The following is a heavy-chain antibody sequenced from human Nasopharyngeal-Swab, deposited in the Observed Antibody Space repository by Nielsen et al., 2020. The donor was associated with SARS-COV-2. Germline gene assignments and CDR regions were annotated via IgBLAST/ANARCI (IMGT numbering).Heavy chain of an antibody. CDR1: GFTFSSYG. CDR3: ARAGGRYYDSGGYYYLASAFDI. CDR2: MSNDGNYK. J-gene: IGHJ3*02. Sequence: GGSLRLSCAGSGFTFSSYGMNWVRQAPGKGLEWVAVMSNDGNYKFYADSVKGRFTISRDNSKNTLYLQMNSLRAEDTAVYYCARAGGRYYDSGGYYYLASAFDIWGQGTMVTVSS. V-gene: IGHV3-30*03. D-gene: IGHD3-22*01.